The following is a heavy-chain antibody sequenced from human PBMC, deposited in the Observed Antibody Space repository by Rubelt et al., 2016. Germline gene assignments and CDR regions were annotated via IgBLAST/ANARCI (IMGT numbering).Heavy chain of an antibody. CDR3: TTDTAMDNDFDY. CDR2: IKSNTDGGTT. V-gene: IGHV3-15*07. Sequence: EVQLVESGGGLVKPGGSLRLSCAASGFTFSNAWMNWVRQAPGKGLEWVGRIKSNTDGGTTDYAAPVKGRFTISRDDSKNTRYLQMNSLKTEDTAVYYCTTDTAMDNDFDYWGQGTLVTVSS. D-gene: IGHD5-18*01. CDR1: GFTFSNAW. J-gene: IGHJ4*02.